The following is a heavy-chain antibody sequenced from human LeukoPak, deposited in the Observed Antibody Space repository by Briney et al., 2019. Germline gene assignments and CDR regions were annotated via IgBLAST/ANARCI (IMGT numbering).Heavy chain of an antibody. V-gene: IGHV4-61*02. CDR3: ARDPHCSGGSCPSQVFSGPKNFDY. CDR1: GGSISSGSYY. J-gene: IGHJ4*02. CDR2: IYTSGST. D-gene: IGHD2-15*01. Sequence: SETLSLTCIVSGGSISSGSYYWSWIRQPAGKGLEWIGRIYTSGSTTYNPSLQSRVTISVDTSKNQFSLKLSSVTAADTAVYYCARDPHCSGGSCPSQVFSGPKNFDYWGQGTLVTVSS.